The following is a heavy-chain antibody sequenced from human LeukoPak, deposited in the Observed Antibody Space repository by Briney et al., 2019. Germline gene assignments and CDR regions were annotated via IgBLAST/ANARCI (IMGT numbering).Heavy chain of an antibody. CDR3: ALGDFWSGFDY. Sequence: ASVKVSCKASGYTSTSYAMNWVRQAPGQGLEWMGWINTNTGNPTYAQGFTGRFVFSLDTSVSTAYLQISSLKAEDTAVYYCALGDFWSGFDYWGQGTLVTVSS. V-gene: IGHV7-4-1*02. J-gene: IGHJ4*02. CDR2: INTNTGNP. CDR1: GYTSTSYA. D-gene: IGHD3-3*01.